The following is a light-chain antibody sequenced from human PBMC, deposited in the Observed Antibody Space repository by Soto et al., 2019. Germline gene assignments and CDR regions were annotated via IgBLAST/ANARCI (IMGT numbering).Light chain of an antibody. CDR2: AAS. CDR1: QTIRSY. CDR3: QQSYSTPRT. Sequence: VQITQSPSSLSAYVGETVTIPCRASQTIRSYLNWYQQKPGKAPKFLIYAASSLQRGVPSRFSGSGSGTEFTLTISSLQPEDFATYYCQQSYSTPRTLGQGTKVDIK. V-gene: IGKV1-39*01. J-gene: IGKJ1*01.